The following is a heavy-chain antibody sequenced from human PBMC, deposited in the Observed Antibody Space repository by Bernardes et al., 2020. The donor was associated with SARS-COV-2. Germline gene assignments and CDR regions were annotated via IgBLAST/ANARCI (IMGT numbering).Heavy chain of an antibody. CDR3: AREKAVMVRGVIPYFDY. Sequence: SKPLSVICAVSGGSISSSTFYWAWIRQSPGKGLQWIGSIYYSGSTYYDTSLKSRVTMSVDTSKNLFSLNLTSVTAADTAIYYCAREKAVMVRGVIPYFDYWGQGSLVTVSS. CDR1: GGSISSSTFY. J-gene: IGHJ4*02. CDR2: IYYSGST. V-gene: IGHV4-39*07. D-gene: IGHD3-10*01.